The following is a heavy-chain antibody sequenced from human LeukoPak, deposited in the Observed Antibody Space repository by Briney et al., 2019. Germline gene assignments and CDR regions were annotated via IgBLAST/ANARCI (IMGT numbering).Heavy chain of an antibody. CDR2: INHSGST. CDR3: ASWPGNDAFDI. CDR1: GGSFSGYS. Sequence: SETLSLTCAVYGGSFSGYSWSWIRQPPGKGLEWIGEINHSGSTNYNPSLKSRVTISVDTSKNQFSLKLSSVTAADTAVYYCASWPGNDAFDIWGQGTMVTVSP. J-gene: IGHJ3*02. V-gene: IGHV4-34*01.